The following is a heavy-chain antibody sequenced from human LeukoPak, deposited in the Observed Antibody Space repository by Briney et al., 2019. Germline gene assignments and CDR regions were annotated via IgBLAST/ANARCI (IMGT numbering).Heavy chain of an antibody. Sequence: PGASLRLSCAASGFTFSSYAMSWVRQAPGKGLEWVSAISGSGGSTYYADSVKGRFTISRDNSKNTLYLQMNSLKTEDTAVYYCTTTPSVGFDWSDYWGQGTLVTVSS. D-gene: IGHD3-9*01. J-gene: IGHJ4*02. CDR1: GFTFSSYA. CDR3: TTTPSVGFDWSDY. V-gene: IGHV3-23*01. CDR2: ISGSGGST.